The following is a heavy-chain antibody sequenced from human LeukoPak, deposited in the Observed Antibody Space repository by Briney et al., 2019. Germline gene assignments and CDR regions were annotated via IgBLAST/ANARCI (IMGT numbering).Heavy chain of an antibody. CDR3: ARVANRGGRGDSYYFDY. CDR2: IYNSGST. V-gene: IGHV4-59*01. CDR1: GDSISSYY. D-gene: IGHD2-21*02. Sequence: SETLSLTCTVSGDSISSYYWSWIRQPPGKGLEWIGDIYNSGSTNYNPSLKSRVTISVDTPKNQFSLKLSSVTAADTAVYYCARVANRGGRGDSYYFDYWGQGTLVTVSS. J-gene: IGHJ4*02.